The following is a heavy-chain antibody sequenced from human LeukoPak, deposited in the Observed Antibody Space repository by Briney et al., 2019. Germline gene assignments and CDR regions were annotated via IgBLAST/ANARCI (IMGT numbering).Heavy chain of an antibody. CDR3: ARGKEGRWDNLYNWFDP. CDR1: GGTFSSYA. V-gene: IGHV1-69*05. D-gene: IGHD4-23*01. Sequence: GASVKVSCKASGGTFSSYAISWVRQAPGQGLEWMGGIIPIFGTANYAQKFQGRVTITTDESTSTAYMYLSSLRSEDTAVYYCARGKEGRWDNLYNWFDPWGQGTVVTVSS. J-gene: IGHJ5*02. CDR2: IIPIFGTA.